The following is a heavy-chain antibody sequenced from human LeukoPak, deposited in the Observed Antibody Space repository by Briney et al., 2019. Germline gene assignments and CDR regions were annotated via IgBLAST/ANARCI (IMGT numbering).Heavy chain of an antibody. J-gene: IGHJ4*02. D-gene: IGHD6-19*01. V-gene: IGHV3-33*01. CDR2: IWYDGSNK. CDR1: GFTFSSYG. Sequence: GGSLRLSCAASGFTFSSYGMHWVRQAPGKGLEWVAVIWYDGSNKYYADSVKGRFTISRDNSKNTLYLQMNSLRAEDTAVYYCARGLTPTVAGTEPFDYWGQGTLVTVSS. CDR3: ARGLTPTVAGTEPFDY.